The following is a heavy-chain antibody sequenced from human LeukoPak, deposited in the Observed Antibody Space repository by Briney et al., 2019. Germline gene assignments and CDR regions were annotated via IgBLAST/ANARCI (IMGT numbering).Heavy chain of an antibody. J-gene: IGHJ4*02. CDR3: ARDRDDGGFEY. CDR1: GFTFSSYW. Sequence: GGSLRLSCAASGFTFSSYWMSWVRQAPGKGLEWVANINQDGRVKQYVDSMKGRFTISRDNAKNSLYLQMNSLRAEDTAVYYCARDRDDGGFEYWGQGTLVTVSS. D-gene: IGHD1-1*01. V-gene: IGHV3-7*01. CDR2: INQDGRVK.